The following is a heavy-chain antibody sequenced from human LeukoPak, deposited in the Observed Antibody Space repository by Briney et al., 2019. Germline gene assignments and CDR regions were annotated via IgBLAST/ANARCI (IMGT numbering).Heavy chain of an antibody. CDR2: ISSNGGST. V-gene: IGHV3-64*01. J-gene: IGHJ4*02. Sequence: GGSLRLSRAASGFTFSSYAMHWVRQAPGKGLEYVSAISSNGGSTYYANSVKGRFTISRDNSKNTLYLQMGSLRAEDMAVYYCARGGQLLYDAFDIWGQGTLVTVSS. D-gene: IGHD2-2*02. CDR1: GFTFSSYA. CDR3: ARGGQLLYDAFDI.